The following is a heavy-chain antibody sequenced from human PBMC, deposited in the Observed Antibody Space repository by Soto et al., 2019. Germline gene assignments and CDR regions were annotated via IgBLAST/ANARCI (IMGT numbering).Heavy chain of an antibody. CDR3: ARGGYCTIGVCYPLYYYYGMDV. CDR1: GFTFSSYW. CDR2: IKQDGSEK. D-gene: IGHD2-8*01. V-gene: IGHV3-7*01. Sequence: EVQLVESGGGLVQPGGSLRLSCGASGFTFSSYWMSWVRQAPGKGLEWVANIKQDGSEKYYVDSVKGRFTISRDNAKNSLYLQMNRLRAEDTAVYYCARGGYCTIGVCYPLYYYYGMDVCGQGTTVTVSS. J-gene: IGHJ6*02.